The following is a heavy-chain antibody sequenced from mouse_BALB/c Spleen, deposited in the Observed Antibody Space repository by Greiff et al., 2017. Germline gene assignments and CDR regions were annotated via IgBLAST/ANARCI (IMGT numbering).Heavy chain of an antibody. CDR3: TRLRKGYYAMDY. D-gene: IGHD1-1*01. CDR1: GFTFSSYW. V-gene: IGHV6-6*02. CDR2: IRLKSDNYAT. Sequence: EVMLVESGGGLVQPGGSMKLSCVASGFTFSSYWMSWVRQSPEKGLEWVAEIRLKSDNYATHYAESVKGKFTISRDDSKSRLYLQMNSLRAEDTGIYYCTRLRKGYYAMDYWGQGTSVTVSS. J-gene: IGHJ4*01.